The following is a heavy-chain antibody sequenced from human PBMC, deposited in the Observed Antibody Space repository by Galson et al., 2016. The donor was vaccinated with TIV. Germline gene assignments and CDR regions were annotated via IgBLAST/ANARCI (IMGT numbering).Heavy chain of an antibody. CDR3: VKDSRIGAMLMGYGLDV. V-gene: IGHV3-9*01. J-gene: IGHJ4*02. CDR2: ISWNSGSI. Sequence: SLRLSCAASGFIFADYAMHWVRQGPGKGLEWVSGISWNSGSIGYADSVKGRFTISRDNAKNSLYLQINSLRTEDTALYYCVKDSRIGAMLMGYGLDVWGQVTLVTVSS. D-gene: IGHD4-17*01. CDR1: GFIFADYA.